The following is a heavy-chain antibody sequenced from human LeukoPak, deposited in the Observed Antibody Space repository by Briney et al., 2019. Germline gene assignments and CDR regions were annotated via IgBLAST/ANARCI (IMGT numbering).Heavy chain of an antibody. CDR3: GKGPDYGDYVPPTY. J-gene: IGHJ4*02. CDR1: GFTFSSYA. D-gene: IGHD4-17*01. Sequence: GGSLRLSCAASGFTFSSYAMSWVRQAPGKGLEWVSAISGSGGSTYYADSVKGRFTISRDNSKNTLYLQMNSLRAEDKAVYYCGKGPDYGDYVPPTYWGQGTLVTVSS. CDR2: ISGSGGST. V-gene: IGHV3-23*01.